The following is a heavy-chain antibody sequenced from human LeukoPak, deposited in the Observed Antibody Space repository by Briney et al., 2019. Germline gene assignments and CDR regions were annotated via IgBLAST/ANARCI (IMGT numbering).Heavy chain of an antibody. CDR1: GYTFTSYA. Sequence: ASVKVSCKASGYTFTSYAMNWVRQAPGQGLEWMGWINTNTGNPTYAQGSTGRFVFSLDTSVSTAYLQISSLKAEDTAVYYCARTGGGYYDSSGPSGHWGQGTLVTVSS. J-gene: IGHJ4*02. D-gene: IGHD3-22*01. V-gene: IGHV7-4-1*02. CDR3: ARTGGGYYDSSGPSGH. CDR2: INTNTGNP.